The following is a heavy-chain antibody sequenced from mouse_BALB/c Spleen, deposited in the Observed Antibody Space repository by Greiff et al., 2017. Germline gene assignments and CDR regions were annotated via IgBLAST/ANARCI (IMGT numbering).Heavy chain of an antibody. V-gene: IGHV14-4*02. D-gene: IGHD1-1*01. CDR1: GFNIKDYY. Sequence: EVQLQQSGAELVRSGASVKLSCTASGFNIKDYYMHWVKQRPEQGLEWIGWIDPENGDTEYAPKFQGKATMTADTSSNTAYLQLSSLTSEDTAVYYCNAPITRLLHYWGQGTTLTVSS. CDR3: NAPITRLLHY. J-gene: IGHJ2*01. CDR2: IDPENGDT.